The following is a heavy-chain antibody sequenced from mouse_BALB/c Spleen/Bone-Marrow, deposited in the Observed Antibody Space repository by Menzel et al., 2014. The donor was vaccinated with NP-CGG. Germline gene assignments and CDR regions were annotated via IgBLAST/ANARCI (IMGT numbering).Heavy chain of an antibody. Sequence: EVHLVESGGGLVKPGGSLKLSCAASGFTFSSYAMSWVRQTPEKRLEWVASISSGGSTYYPDSVKGRFTISRDNARNILYLQMSSPRSEDTAMYYCARGNGFEGFAYWGQGTLVTVSA. CDR2: ISSGGST. V-gene: IGHV5-6-5*01. CDR1: GFTFSSYA. D-gene: IGHD1-2*01. CDR3: ARGNGFEGFAY. J-gene: IGHJ3*01.